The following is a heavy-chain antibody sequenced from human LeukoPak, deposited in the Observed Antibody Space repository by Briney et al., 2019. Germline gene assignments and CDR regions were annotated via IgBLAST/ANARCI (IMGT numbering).Heavy chain of an antibody. Sequence: PSETLSLTCAVYGGSFSGYYWSWIRQPPGKGLEWIGEINHSGSTNYNPSLKSRVTISVDTSKNQFSLKLSSVTAADTAVYYCARGGGYCSGGSCYEGLYWGQGTLVTVSS. CDR2: INHSGST. D-gene: IGHD2-15*01. CDR1: GGSFSGYY. CDR3: ARGGGYCSGGSCYEGLY. V-gene: IGHV4-34*01. J-gene: IGHJ4*02.